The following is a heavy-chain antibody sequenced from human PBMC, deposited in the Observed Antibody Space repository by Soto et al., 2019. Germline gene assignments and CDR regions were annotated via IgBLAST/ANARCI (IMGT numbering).Heavy chain of an antibody. D-gene: IGHD6-13*01. CDR1: GFTSYG. J-gene: IGHJ4*02. Sequence: QVQLVESGGGVVQPGRSLRLSCAASGFTSYGMHWVRQAPGKGLEWVAIISYDGNNKYYADSVKGRFTISRDNSKNTLYLQMSSLSTEDTAVYYCAKGDRYSSSWFLDSWGQGTLVTVSS. CDR3: AKGDRYSSSWFLDS. CDR2: ISYDGNNK. V-gene: IGHV3-30*18.